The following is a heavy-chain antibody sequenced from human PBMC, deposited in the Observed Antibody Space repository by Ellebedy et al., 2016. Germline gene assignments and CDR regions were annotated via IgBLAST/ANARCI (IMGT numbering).Heavy chain of an antibody. CDR3: AKPRDDHPSGYRNDYFDTSGYFDF. D-gene: IGHD3-22*01. Sequence: SLKISXSASGFNFGDYAMHWVRQVPGKGLEWVSGITADGRRKEYADSVKGRFTVSRDNAKKSLFLQMTSLRSEDMAFYFCAKPRDDHPSGYRNDYFDTSGYFDFWGQGALVTVSS. CDR1: GFNFGDYA. CDR2: ITADGRRK. V-gene: IGHV3-9*03. J-gene: IGHJ4*02.